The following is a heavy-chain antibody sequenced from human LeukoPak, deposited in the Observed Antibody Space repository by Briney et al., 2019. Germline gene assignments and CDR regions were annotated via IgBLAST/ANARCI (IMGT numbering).Heavy chain of an antibody. CDR3: ARGSLASSGGSFFDY. J-gene: IGHJ4*02. Sequence: GESLKISCKSSGYSFTSYWIGWVRQMPGKGLEWMGIIYPGDSGTKYSPSFQGQVTISADKSISTAYLQWSSLKASDTAMYYCARGSLASSGGSFFDYWGQGTLVTVSS. V-gene: IGHV5-51*01. CDR2: IYPGDSGT. CDR1: GYSFTSYW. D-gene: IGHD2-15*01.